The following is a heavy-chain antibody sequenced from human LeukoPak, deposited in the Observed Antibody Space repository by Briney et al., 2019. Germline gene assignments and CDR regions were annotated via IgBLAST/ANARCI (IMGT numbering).Heavy chain of an antibody. V-gene: IGHV3-7*01. Sequence: GGSLRLSCAASGFTFSSYWMSWVRQAPGKGLEWVDNIKQDGSEKYYVDSVKGRFTISRDNAKNSLYLQMNSLRAEDTAVYYCAGRNYDFWSGYYTGDYWGQGTLVTVSS. D-gene: IGHD3-3*01. CDR1: GFTFSSYW. CDR3: AGRNYDFWSGYYTGDY. CDR2: IKQDGSEK. J-gene: IGHJ4*02.